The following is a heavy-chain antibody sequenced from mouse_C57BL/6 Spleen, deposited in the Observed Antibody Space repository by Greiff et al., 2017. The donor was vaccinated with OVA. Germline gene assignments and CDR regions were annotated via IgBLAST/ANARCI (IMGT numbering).Heavy chain of an antibody. J-gene: IGHJ3*01. CDR1: GFTIKDDY. Sequence: VQLQQSGAELVRPGASVKLSCTASGFTIKDDYMHWVKQRPEQGLEWIGWIDPENGDTEYASKFQGKATITADTSSNTAYLQLSSLSSEDTAVYYGTPYHSSFADWGQGTLVTVSA. CDR2: IDPENGDT. CDR3: TPYHSSFAD. V-gene: IGHV14-4*01.